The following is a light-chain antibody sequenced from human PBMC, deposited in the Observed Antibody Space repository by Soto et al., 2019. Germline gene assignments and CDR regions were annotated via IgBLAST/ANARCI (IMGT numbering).Light chain of an antibody. CDR1: SSDVGAYDY. J-gene: IGLJ2*01. Sequence: QSALTQPRSVSGSPGQSVTISCTGTSSDVGAYDYVSWYQQDPGKAPKVLIYDVSERPSGVPDRFSDSKSDNTASLTISGLQAEDEADYYCSSYAGSYTFVVFGGGTKLTVL. CDR2: DVS. CDR3: SSYAGSYTFVV. V-gene: IGLV2-11*01.